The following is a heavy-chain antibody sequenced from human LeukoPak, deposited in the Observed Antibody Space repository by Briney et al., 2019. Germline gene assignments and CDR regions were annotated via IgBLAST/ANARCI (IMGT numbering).Heavy chain of an antibody. D-gene: IGHD6-13*01. J-gene: IGHJ4*02. V-gene: IGHV3-23*01. Sequence: GGSLRLSCAASGFTFNNYAMSWVRQAPGKGLEWVSAISGSGSGTYYADSVKGRFTISRDNSKNTLYLQMNSLRAEDTAVYYCAKAAAGKWFDYWGQGTLVTVSS. CDR2: ISGSGSGT. CDR1: GFTFNNYA. CDR3: AKAAAGKWFDY.